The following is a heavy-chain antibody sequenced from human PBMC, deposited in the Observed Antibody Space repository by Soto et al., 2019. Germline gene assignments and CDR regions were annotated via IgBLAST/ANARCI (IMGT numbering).Heavy chain of an antibody. CDR3: ARGFGRDGFNFIDD. V-gene: IGHV3-33*01. CDR2: IWYDGSNK. D-gene: IGHD2-15*01. CDR1: GFSFSNYG. J-gene: IGHJ4*02. Sequence: QVQLVESGGGVVQPGRSLRLSCAASGFSFSNYGIHWVRQAPGKGLEWVAVIWYDGSNKYYADSVKGRFTISRDNSKNTLYLQMNSLRAEDTAVYYCARGFGRDGFNFIDDWGQGTLVTVSS.